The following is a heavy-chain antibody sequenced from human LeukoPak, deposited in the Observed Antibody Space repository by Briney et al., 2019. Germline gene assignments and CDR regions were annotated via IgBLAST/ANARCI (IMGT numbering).Heavy chain of an antibody. CDR1: GFTFSSYW. CDR2: INTDGSTT. D-gene: IGHD6-19*01. J-gene: IGHJ4*02. Sequence: GGSLRLSCAASGFTFSSYWMHWVRPAPGKGLVWVSRINTDGSTTSYAGSVKGRFTISRDNAKNTLYLQMNSLRADDTAVYYCAARPPIVVAGPFDYWGQGTLVTVSS. V-gene: IGHV3-74*01. CDR3: AARPPIVVAGPFDY.